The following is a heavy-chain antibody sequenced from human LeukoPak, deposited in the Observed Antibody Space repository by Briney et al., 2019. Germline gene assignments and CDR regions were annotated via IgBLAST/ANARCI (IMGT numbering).Heavy chain of an antibody. D-gene: IGHD6-19*01. V-gene: IGHV3-53*01. CDR2: IYSGDST. CDR3: ASGGHGGGWSNFEY. Sequence: GGSLSLSCAASGFTVSRNNLIWVRQPPGKGLEWVSVIYSGDSTYYAESVQGRFTISRDRTKNTVYLRMNSLRAEDTAVYYCASGGHGGGWSNFEYWGQGTLVTVSS. J-gene: IGHJ4*02. CDR1: GFTVSRNN.